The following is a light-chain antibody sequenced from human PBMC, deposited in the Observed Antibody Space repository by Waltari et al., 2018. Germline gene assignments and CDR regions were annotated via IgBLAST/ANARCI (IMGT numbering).Light chain of an antibody. Sequence: QSALIQPASVSGSPGQSITIPCTGTSSDVGRYNYVSWYQQHPAKAPKLRIYHVSNRPSGVSNRFSGSKSCDTASLTISGLQAEDEADYYCSSYISSSTLELFGGGTSLTVL. CDR1: SSDVGRYNY. V-gene: IGLV2-14*03. CDR2: HVS. J-gene: IGLJ2*01. CDR3: SSYISSSTLEL.